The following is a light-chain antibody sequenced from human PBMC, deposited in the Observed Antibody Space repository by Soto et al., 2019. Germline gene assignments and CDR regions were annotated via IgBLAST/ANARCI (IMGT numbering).Light chain of an antibody. V-gene: IGKV4-1*01. Sequence: DIVMTQSPESLAVSLGERATINCKSSRSVFYSSNNKNYLAWYQQKPGQSPNLLLYWASTRESGVPDRFSGGGAVTDFTLTISSLQAEDVAVYFCQQYFTTPYTFGQGTKLEIK. CDR2: WAS. CDR1: RSVFYSSNNKNY. J-gene: IGKJ2*01. CDR3: QQYFTTPYT.